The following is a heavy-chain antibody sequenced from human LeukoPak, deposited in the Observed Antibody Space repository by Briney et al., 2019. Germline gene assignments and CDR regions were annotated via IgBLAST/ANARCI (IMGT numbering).Heavy chain of an antibody. Sequence: PGRSLRLSCAASGFTFSTYGMHWVRQAPGKGLEWVSRIYSDESSTYYADSVKGRFTISRDNAKNTLYLQMNSLRAEDTAMYYCARVSGSRNYYFGAFDMWGQGTMVTVPS. J-gene: IGHJ3*02. CDR2: IYSDESST. CDR1: GFTFSTYG. V-gene: IGHV3-74*01. D-gene: IGHD3-10*01. CDR3: ARVSGSRNYYFGAFDM.